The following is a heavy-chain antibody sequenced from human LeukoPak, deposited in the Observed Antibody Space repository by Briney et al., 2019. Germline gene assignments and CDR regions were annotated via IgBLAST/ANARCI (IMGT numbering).Heavy chain of an antibody. V-gene: IGHV4-34*01. CDR2: INHSGST. CDR1: GGSFSGYY. CDR3: ARGPYGDHLDY. J-gene: IGHJ4*02. Sequence: PETLSLTCAVYGGSFSGYYWSWIRQPPGKGLEWIGEINHSGSTNYNPSLKSRVTISVDTSKNQFSLKLSSVTAADTAVYYCARGPYGDHLDYWGQGTLVTVSS. D-gene: IGHD4-17*01.